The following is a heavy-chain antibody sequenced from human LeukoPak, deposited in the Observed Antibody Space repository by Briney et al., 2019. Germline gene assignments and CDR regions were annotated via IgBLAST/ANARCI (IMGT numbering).Heavy chain of an antibody. CDR1: GFTFSRYT. CDR3: ARVEATISRWFDP. CDR2: VSGNGEST. J-gene: IGHJ5*02. Sequence: GSLRLSCGASGFTFSRYTMSWVRQAPGKGLEWVSAVSGNGESTHYADSVQGRFTISRDNSKSTLYLQMNSLRAEDTAVYYCARVEATISRWFDPWGQGTLVTVSS. V-gene: IGHV3-23*01. D-gene: IGHD5-24*01.